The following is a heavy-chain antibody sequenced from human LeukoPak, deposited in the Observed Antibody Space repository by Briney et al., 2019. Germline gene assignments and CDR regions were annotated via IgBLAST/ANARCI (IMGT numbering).Heavy chain of an antibody. CDR2: IIPIFGTA. CDR3: ARDGDYYGSGSYYNPKEGSFDY. V-gene: IGHV1-69*06. D-gene: IGHD3-10*01. Sequence: GASVKVSCKASGSTFSRFAMSWVRRAPRQGLECMGGIIPIFGTANYAQKFQGRVTITADKSTSTAYMELSSLRSEDTAVYYCARDGDYYGSGSYYNPKEGSFDYWGQGTLVTVSS. CDR1: GSTFSRFA. J-gene: IGHJ4*02.